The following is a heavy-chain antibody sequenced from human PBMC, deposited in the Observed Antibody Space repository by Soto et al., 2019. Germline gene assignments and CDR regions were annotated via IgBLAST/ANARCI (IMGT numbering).Heavy chain of an antibody. CDR2: IYPGDSDT. V-gene: IGHV5-51*01. J-gene: IGHJ4*02. Sequence: GESLKISCKGSGYSFTSYWIGWVRQMPGKGLEWMGIIYPGDSDTRYSPSFQGQVTISADKSISTAYLQWSSLKASDTAMYYWARWGASSWYAIHFFYWGQGTLVTVSS. CDR3: ARWGASSWYAIHFFY. D-gene: IGHD6-13*01. CDR1: GYSFTSYW.